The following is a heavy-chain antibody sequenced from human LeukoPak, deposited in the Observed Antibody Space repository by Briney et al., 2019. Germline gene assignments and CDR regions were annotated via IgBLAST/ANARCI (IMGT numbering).Heavy chain of an antibody. CDR3: ARHLSLDCSGGSCYSGYDY. CDR1: SGSISSSSYY. D-gene: IGHD2-15*01. V-gene: IGHV4-39*01. Sequence: PSETLSLTCTVSSGSISSSSYYWGWIRQPPGKGLEWIGSIYYSGSTYYNPSLKSRVTISVDTSKNQFSLKLSSVTAADTAVYYCARHLSLDCSGGSCYSGYDYWGQGTLVTVSS. J-gene: IGHJ4*02. CDR2: IYYSGST.